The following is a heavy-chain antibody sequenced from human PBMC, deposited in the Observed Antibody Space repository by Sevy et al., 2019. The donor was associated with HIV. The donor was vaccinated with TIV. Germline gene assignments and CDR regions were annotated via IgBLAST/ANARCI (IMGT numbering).Heavy chain of an antibody. Sequence: GGSLRLSCAGSGFTFSNAWMTWVRQAPGKGLEWVGHIKSKTDGGTTEYAAPVKGRFTISRDDSKGTLYLQMNNLKSEDTAVYYCTTRVREVVTAIPLGMDVWGQGTTVTVSS. CDR2: IKSKTDGGTT. CDR3: TTRVREVVTAIPLGMDV. D-gene: IGHD2-21*02. CDR1: GFTFSNAW. J-gene: IGHJ6*02. V-gene: IGHV3-15*01.